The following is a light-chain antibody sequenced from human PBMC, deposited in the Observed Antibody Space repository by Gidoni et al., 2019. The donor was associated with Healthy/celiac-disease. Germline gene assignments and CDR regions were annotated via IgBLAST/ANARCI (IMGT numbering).Light chain of an antibody. CDR3: SSYAGSNNPVV. V-gene: IGLV2-8*01. CDR2: EVS. J-gene: IGLJ2*01. CDR1: SSDVGGYNY. Sequence: QSALTQPPSASGSHGQSVTISCTGTSSDVGGYNYVAWYQQHPGNAPKLMIYEVSKRPSGVPDRFSGSKSGNTASLTVSGLQAEDEADYYCSSYAGSNNPVVFGGGTKLTVL.